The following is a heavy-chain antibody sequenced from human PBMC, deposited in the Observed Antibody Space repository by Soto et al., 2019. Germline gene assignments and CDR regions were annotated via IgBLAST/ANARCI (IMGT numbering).Heavy chain of an antibody. J-gene: IGHJ6*02. Sequence: GESLKISCKGSGYSFTSYWSGWVRQMPGKGLEWMGIIYPGDSDTRYSPSFQGQVTISADKSISTAYLQWSSLKASDTAMYYCARRGYSYGNYYYYGMDVWGQGTTVTVSS. CDR2: IYPGDSDT. D-gene: IGHD5-18*01. V-gene: IGHV5-51*01. CDR1: GYSFTSYW. CDR3: ARRGYSYGNYYYYGMDV.